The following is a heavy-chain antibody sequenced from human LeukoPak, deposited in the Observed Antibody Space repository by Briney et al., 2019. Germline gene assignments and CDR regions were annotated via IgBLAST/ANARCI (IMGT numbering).Heavy chain of an antibody. CDR2: ISAYNGNT. CDR3: ARDPDPYCSSTSCSWDFDY. Sequence: ASVKVSCKASGYTFTSYGISWVRQAPGQGLEWMGWISAYNGNTNYAQKLQGRVTMTTDTSTSTAYMELRSLRSDDTAVYYCARDPDPYCSSTSCSWDFDYWGQGTLVTVFS. D-gene: IGHD2-2*01. V-gene: IGHV1-18*01. CDR1: GYTFTSYG. J-gene: IGHJ4*02.